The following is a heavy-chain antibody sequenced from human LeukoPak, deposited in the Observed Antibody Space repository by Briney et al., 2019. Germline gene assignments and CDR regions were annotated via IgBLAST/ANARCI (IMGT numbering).Heavy chain of an antibody. D-gene: IGHD2-2*01. V-gene: IGHV4-34*01. CDR1: GFTFSSYA. J-gene: IGHJ3*02. Sequence: GSLRLSCAASGFTFSSYAMSWVRQPPGKGLEWIGEINHSGSTNYNPSLKSRVTVSVDTSKNQFSLKLSSVTAADTAVYYCARHRASRYCSSTSRYPRNAFDIWGQGTMVTVSS. CDR3: ARHRASRYCSSTSRYPRNAFDI. CDR2: INHSGST.